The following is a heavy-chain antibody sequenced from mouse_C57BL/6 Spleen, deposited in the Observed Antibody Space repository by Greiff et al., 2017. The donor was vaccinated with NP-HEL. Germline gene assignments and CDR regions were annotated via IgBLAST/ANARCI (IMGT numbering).Heavy chain of an antibody. V-gene: IGHV5-9-1*02. J-gene: IGHJ3*01. CDR3: TREEITTVVGPFAY. CDR2: ISSGGDYI. D-gene: IGHD1-1*01. Sequence: VQLKESGEGLVKPGGSLKLSCAASGFTFSSYAMSWVRQTPEKRLEWVAYISSGGDYIYYADTVKGRFTISRDNARNTLYLQMSSLKSEDTAMYYCTREEITTVVGPFAYWGQGTLVTVSA. CDR1: GFTFSSYA.